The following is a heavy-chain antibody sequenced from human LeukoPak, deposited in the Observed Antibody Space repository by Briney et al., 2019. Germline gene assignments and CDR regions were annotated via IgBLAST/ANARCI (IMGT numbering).Heavy chain of an antibody. J-gene: IGHJ4*02. D-gene: IGHD1-26*01. CDR3: VKSGGYGLIDY. V-gene: IGHV4-34*01. CDR1: GGSFSGYY. CDR2: INHSGST. Sequence: PSETLSLTCAVYGGSFSGYYWSWIRQPPGKGLEWIGEINHSGSTNYNPSLKSRVTISIDTSKNQFSLRLNSVTAADTAMYFCVKSGGYGLIDYRGQGTLVTVSS.